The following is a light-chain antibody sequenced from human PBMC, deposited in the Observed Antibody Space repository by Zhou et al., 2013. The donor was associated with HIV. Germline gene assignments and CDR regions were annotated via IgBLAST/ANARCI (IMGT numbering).Light chain of an antibody. Sequence: EIVMTQSPATLSVSPGERATLSCRASQSVSSNLAWYQQKPGQAPRLLIYDSSIRATGVPSRFSGNGAGTDFTLTISSLEPEDFALYYCQQRSDWLFTFGPGTKLDFK. CDR2: DSS. J-gene: IGKJ3*01. CDR3: QQRSDWLFT. V-gene: IGKV3D-11*02. CDR1: QSVSSN.